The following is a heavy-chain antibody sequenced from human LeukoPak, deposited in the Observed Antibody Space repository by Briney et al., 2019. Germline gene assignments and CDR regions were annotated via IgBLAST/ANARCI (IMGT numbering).Heavy chain of an antibody. CDR2: ISSSSSYI. D-gene: IGHD2-2*01. CDR1: GFTFNIYA. CDR3: AREGYCTTPSCYPDY. Sequence: GGSLRLSCAASGFTFNIYAMNWVRQAPGTGLERVSSISSSSSYIDYADSVKGRFTISRDNAKNSLYLQMNSLRAEDTAVYYCAREGYCTTPSCYPDYWGQGTLVTVSS. J-gene: IGHJ4*02. V-gene: IGHV3-21*06.